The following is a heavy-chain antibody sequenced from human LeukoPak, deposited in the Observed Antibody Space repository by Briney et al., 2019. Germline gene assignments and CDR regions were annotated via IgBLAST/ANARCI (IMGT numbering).Heavy chain of an antibody. CDR3: VKDQGSSSWFDFDY. J-gene: IGHJ4*02. V-gene: IGHV3-64D*06. CDR1: GFTFSSSA. Sequence: GGSLRLSCSASGFTFSSSALHWVRQAPGKGLEYVSAINSNGGSTYYADSVKGRFTISRDNPKNTLYLQMSSLRAEDTAVYYCVKDQGSSSWFDFDYWGQGTLVTVSS. D-gene: IGHD6-13*01. CDR2: INSNGGST.